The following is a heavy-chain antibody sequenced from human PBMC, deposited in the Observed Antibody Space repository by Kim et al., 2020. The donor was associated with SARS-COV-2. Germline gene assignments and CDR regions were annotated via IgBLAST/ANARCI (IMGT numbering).Heavy chain of an antibody. J-gene: IGHJ6*02. D-gene: IGHD7-27*01. Sequence: SETLSLTCAVYVGSLSGYRWSWVRQRPAKGLELIGEINNSGTTNSSSTLTSQVAISVDTSKTQISLKLNSVTAADPSVYFCARGWSGVVPSPLLGSGPHYDYSGIDVWGRGTPVIVSS. CDR3: ARGWSGVVPSPLLGSGPHYDYSGIDV. CDR2: INNSGTT. CDR1: VGSLSGYR. V-gene: IGHV4-34*01.